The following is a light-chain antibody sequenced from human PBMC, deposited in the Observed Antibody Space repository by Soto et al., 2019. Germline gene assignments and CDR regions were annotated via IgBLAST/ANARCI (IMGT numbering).Light chain of an antibody. CDR1: LFISSS. V-gene: IGKV1-12*01. CDR3: QQANSFPPGVT. CDR2: GAS. Sequence: DIQMTQSPSSVSASVGDRVTITCRASLFISSSLAWYQQKPGKAPKLLIFGASSLQSGVPSRFSGSGSGTDFTLTISSLQPDDFATYFCQQANSFPPGVTFGPGTKVDIK. J-gene: IGKJ3*01.